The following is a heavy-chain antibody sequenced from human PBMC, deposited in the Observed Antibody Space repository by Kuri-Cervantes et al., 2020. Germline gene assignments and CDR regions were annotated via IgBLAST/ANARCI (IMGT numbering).Heavy chain of an antibody. D-gene: IGHD6-19*01. CDR3: ARADYGYSSGCIDY. V-gene: IGHV3-21*01. J-gene: IGHJ4*02. Sequence: GGSLRLSCAASGFIFNNYWMSWVRQAPGKGLEWVSSISSSSSYIYYADSVKGRFTISRDNAKNSLYLQMNSLRAEDTAVYYCARADYGYSSGCIDYWGQGTLVTVSS. CDR1: GFIFNNYW. CDR2: ISSSSSYI.